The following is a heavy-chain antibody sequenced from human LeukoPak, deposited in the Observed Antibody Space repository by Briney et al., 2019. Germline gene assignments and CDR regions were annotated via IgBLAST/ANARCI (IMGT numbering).Heavy chain of an antibody. CDR3: ARHSSIMGGRLTEYWLDP. Sequence: SETLSLTCTVSGGSISSYYWSWIRQPPGKGLEWIGYIYHNGRTNYNPSLKSRVTISVDTSENQFSLKLSSVTAADTAVYYCARHSSIMGGRLTEYWLDPWGQGTLVTVSS. CDR2: IYHNGRT. D-gene: IGHD2-8*01. CDR1: GGSISSYY. V-gene: IGHV4-59*08. J-gene: IGHJ5*02.